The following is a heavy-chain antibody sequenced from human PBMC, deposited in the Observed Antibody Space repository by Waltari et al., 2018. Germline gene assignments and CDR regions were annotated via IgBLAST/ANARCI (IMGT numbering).Heavy chain of an antibody. J-gene: IGHJ3*02. Sequence: QVTLKESGPAVVQPTQTLTLTCAFSGFSLITTGMRATWVRQPPGKALEWLARIDWDNDKFYSPTLETRLTNSKDISKNEVVLTVTNMDPADTATYYCARIDPLGAFDIWGQGIMVTVSS. CDR1: GFSLITTGMR. V-gene: IGHV2-70*04. CDR3: ARIDPLGAFDI. D-gene: IGHD3-16*01. CDR2: IDWDNDK.